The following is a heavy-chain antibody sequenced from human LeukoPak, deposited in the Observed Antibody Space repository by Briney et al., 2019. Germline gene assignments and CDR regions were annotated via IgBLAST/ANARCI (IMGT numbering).Heavy chain of an antibody. CDR1: GFTFTTFW. D-gene: IGHD6-13*01. CDR3: ARDQYSSTWYRGAFDV. J-gene: IGHJ3*01. V-gene: IGHV3-74*01. CDR2: IESDGTST. Sequence: GGSLRLSCAASGFTFTTFWMHWFRQAPGKGLVWVSRIESDGTSTTYADSVKGRFTISRDNAKNTLYLQMHSLRAEDTAVYYCARDQYSSTWYRGAFDVWGQGTMVSVSS.